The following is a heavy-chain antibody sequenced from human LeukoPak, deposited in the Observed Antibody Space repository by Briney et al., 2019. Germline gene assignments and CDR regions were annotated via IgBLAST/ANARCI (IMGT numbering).Heavy chain of an antibody. CDR3: AAAGDY. D-gene: IGHD3-10*01. CDR2: ISSTSTT. CDR1: GFTFGSYT. J-gene: IGHJ4*02. V-gene: IGHV3-48*02. Sequence: GGSLRLSCAVSGFTFGSYTMNWVRQAPGKGLEWVSHISSTSTTYYAGSVEGRFTTSRDNAKNLLYLQMNSLRDEDTAIYYCAAAGDYWGQGTLVTVSS.